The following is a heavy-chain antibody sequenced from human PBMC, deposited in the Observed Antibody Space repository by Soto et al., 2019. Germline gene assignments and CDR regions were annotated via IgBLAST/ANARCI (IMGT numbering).Heavy chain of an antibody. CDR2: IGTRGRTI. Sequence: EVQLVESGGGLVQAGGSLRLFCAASGFTFSNYEMNWVRQIPGKGLGWVSYIGTRGRTIYYADSVKGSFTISRDNAKNALYLPVNSLGAEETADDYCARDPAICSGKFDYGLDVWGRGTTVTVSS. J-gene: IGHJ6*02. CDR1: GFTFSNYE. D-gene: IGHD6-19*01. CDR3: ARDPAICSGKFDYGLDV. V-gene: IGHV3-48*03.